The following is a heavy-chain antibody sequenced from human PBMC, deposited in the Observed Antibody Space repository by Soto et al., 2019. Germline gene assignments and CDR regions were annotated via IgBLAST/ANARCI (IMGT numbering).Heavy chain of an antibody. CDR3: ARDGRGGGYNSDYFDY. J-gene: IGHJ4*02. CDR1: GGTFSSYA. Sequence: SVKVSCKASGGTFSSYAISWVRQAPGQGLEWMGGIIPIFGTANYAQKFQGRVTITADESTSTAYMELSSLRSEDTAVYYCARDGRGGGYNSDYFDYWGQGTLVTVS. D-gene: IGHD5-12*01. V-gene: IGHV1-69*13. CDR2: IIPIFGTA.